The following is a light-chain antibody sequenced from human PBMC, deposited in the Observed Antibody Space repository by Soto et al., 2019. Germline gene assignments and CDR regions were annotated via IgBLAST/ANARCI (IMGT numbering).Light chain of an antibody. Sequence: DIQMTQSPSTLSASVGDRVTIACRASQNINSWLAWYQQKPGKAPKLLIYTASSLESGVPSRFSGSGSGTEFTLTISSLQPDDFATYYCQQYNSYWTFGQGTKVEIK. CDR3: QQYNSYWT. CDR2: TAS. J-gene: IGKJ1*01. V-gene: IGKV1-5*03. CDR1: QNINSW.